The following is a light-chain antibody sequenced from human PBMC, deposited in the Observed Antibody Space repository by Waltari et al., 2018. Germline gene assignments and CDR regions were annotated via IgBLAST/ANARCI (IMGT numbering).Light chain of an antibody. J-gene: IGKJ2*01. CDR2: GAS. V-gene: IGKV3-15*01. CDR3: QQYNNWPPTLYT. CDR1: QSVSSN. Sequence: ETVMTPAPAPLSVSPWDRATLSGRASQSVSSNLAWYQQKPGQAPRLLIYGASTRATGIPARFSGSGSGTEFTLTINSLQSEDCAVYYCQQYNNWPPTLYTFGQGTKVEIK.